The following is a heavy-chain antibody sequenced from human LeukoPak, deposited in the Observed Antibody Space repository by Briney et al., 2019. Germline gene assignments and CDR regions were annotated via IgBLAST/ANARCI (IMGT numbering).Heavy chain of an antibody. J-gene: IGHJ3*02. CDR2: IYYSGST. V-gene: IGHV4-59*08. CDR1: GGSISSYY. Sequence: PSKTLSLTCTVSGGSISSYYWSWIRQPPGKGLEWIGYIYYSGSTNYNPSLKSRVTISVDTSKNQFSLKLSSVTAADTAVYYCARRLNYYDSSGYYRYDAFDIWGQGTMVTVSS. D-gene: IGHD3-22*01. CDR3: ARRLNYYDSSGYYRYDAFDI.